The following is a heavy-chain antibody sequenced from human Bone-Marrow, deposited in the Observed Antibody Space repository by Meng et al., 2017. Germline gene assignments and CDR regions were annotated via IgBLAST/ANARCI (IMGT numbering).Heavy chain of an antibody. CDR2: ISSSGSTI. CDR3: ARATRDYGSGSYFLLEFRFAYWFDP. D-gene: IGHD3-10*01. J-gene: IGHJ5*02. CDR1: GFTFSDYY. Sequence: GESLKISCAASGFTFSDYYMSWIRQAPGKVLEWVSYISSSGSTIYYADSVKGRFTISRDNAKNSLYLQMNSLRAEDTAVYYCARATRDYGSGSYFLLEFRFAYWFDPWGQGTLVTVSS. V-gene: IGHV3-11*04.